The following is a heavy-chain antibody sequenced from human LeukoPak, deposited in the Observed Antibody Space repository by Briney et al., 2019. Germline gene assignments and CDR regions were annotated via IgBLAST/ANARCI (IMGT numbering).Heavy chain of an antibody. J-gene: IGHJ4*02. V-gene: IGHV1-18*01. CDR3: GRDFYDSSGYYSRAGY. D-gene: IGHD3-22*01. Sequence: ASVKVSCKASGYTFTSYGISWVRQAPGQGLEWMGWISAYNGNTNYAQKLQGRVTMTTDTSTSTTYMELRSLRSDDTAVYYCGRDFYDSSGYYSRAGYWGQGTLVTVSS. CDR2: ISAYNGNT. CDR1: GYTFTSYG.